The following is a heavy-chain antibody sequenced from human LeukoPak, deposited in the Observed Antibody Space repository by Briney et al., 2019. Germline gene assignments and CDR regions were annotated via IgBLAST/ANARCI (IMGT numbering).Heavy chain of an antibody. CDR3: ASAPRQASIGGLDY. CDR2: IYYTGAT. D-gene: IGHD3-16*01. J-gene: IGHJ4*02. CDR1: GGSITSTSYY. V-gene: IGHV4-39*02. Sequence: SETLSLTCSVSGGSITSTSYYWGWIRQPPGKGLEWIGAIYYTGATYYNPSLRSRVTVSVDTSKNHFSLNLKSVTAADTALYYCASAPRQASIGGLDYWGQGTLVTVSS.